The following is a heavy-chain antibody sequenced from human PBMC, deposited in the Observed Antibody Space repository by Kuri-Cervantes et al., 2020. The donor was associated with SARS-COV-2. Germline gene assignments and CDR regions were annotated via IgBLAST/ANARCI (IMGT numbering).Heavy chain of an antibody. J-gene: IGHJ4*02. CDR3: AKDWDSRGYYLFDH. CDR2: LSGSGVST. Sequence: GGSLRLSCAASGFTFSSNAMSWARQAPGKGLEWVSGLSGSGVSTYYAESVKGRFTISRDNSKNTLYLQMNSLGAEDTAVYYCAKDWDSRGYYLFDHWGQGTLVTVSS. V-gene: IGHV3-23*01. CDR1: GFTFSSNA. D-gene: IGHD3-22*01.